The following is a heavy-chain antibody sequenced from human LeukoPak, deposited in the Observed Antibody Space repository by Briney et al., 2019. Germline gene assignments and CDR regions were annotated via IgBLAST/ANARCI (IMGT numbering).Heavy chain of an antibody. V-gene: IGHV1-69*02. CDR2: IIPILGIA. J-gene: IGHJ4*02. D-gene: IGHD3-10*01. CDR1: GGTSSSYT. CDR3: ARAEKEVRGVSLDY. Sequence: SVKVSCKASGGTSSSYTISWVRQAPGQGLEWMGRIIPILGIANYAQKFQGRVTITADKSTSTAYMELSSLRSEDTAVYYCARAEKEVRGVSLDYWGQGTLVTVSS.